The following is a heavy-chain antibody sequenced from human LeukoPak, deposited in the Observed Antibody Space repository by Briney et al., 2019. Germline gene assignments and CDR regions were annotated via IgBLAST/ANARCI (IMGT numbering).Heavy chain of an antibody. Sequence: ASVKVSCKASGYTFTGYYMHWVRQAPGQGLEWMGWIKPNSGGTNYAQKFRGRVTMTRDTSISTAYMELSRLRSDDTAVYYCARVPPYYYDSSANYWGQGTLVTVSS. CDR1: GYTFTGYY. J-gene: IGHJ4*02. CDR2: IKPNSGGT. CDR3: ARVPPYYYDSSANY. V-gene: IGHV1-2*02. D-gene: IGHD3-22*01.